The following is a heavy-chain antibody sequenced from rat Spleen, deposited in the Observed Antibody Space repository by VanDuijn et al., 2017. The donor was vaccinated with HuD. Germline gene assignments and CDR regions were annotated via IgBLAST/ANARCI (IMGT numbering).Heavy chain of an antibody. J-gene: IGHJ3*01. Sequence: EVQLVESGGGLVQPGRSMKLSCAASGFTFSNYYMAWVRQAPTKGLEWVASISTGGGNTYYRDSVKGRFTISRDNAKSTLYLQMDSLRSEDTATYYCARQEVEAYWFAYWGQGTLVTVSS. CDR3: ARQEVEAYWFAY. CDR2: ISTGGGNT. V-gene: IGHV5-25*01. CDR1: GFTFSNYY.